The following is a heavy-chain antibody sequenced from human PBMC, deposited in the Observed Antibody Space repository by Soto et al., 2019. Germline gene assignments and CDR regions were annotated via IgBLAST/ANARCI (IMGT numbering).Heavy chain of an antibody. J-gene: IGHJ4*02. CDR3: AKDRYLEQQLVHYYFDY. V-gene: IGHV3-23*01. Sequence: GGSLRLSCAASGFTFSSYAMSWVRQAPGKGLEWVSAISGSGGSTYYADSVKGRFTISRDNSKNTLYLQMNSLRAEDTAVYYCAKDRYLEQQLVHYYFDYWGQGTLVTVSS. CDR2: ISGSGGST. D-gene: IGHD6-13*01. CDR1: GFTFSSYA.